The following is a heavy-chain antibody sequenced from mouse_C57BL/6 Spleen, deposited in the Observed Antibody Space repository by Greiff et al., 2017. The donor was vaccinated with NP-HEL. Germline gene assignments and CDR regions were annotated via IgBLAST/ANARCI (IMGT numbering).Heavy chain of an antibody. CDR1: GFSLTSYG. V-gene: IGHV2-6*01. J-gene: IGHJ3*01. CDR3: ASDPGRGFAY. CDR2: IWGVGST. Sequence: QVQLKESGPGLVAPSQSLSITCTVSGFSLTSYGVDWVRQSPGQGLEWLGVIWGVGSTNYNLALKSRLSISKDNSKSQVFLKMNSLQTDDTAMYYCASDPGRGFAYWGQGTLVTVSA.